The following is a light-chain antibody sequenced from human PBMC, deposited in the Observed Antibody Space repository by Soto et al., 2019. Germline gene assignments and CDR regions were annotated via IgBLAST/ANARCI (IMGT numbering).Light chain of an antibody. CDR2: DAS. CDR3: QQYNGSPPWT. V-gene: IGKV3-11*01. Sequence: EIVLTQSPATLSLSPGERATLSCRASQSVSSYLAWYQQKPGQAPRLLIYDASNRATGIPARFSGSGSGTDFTLTISSLQSEDFAHYYCQQYNGSPPWTFGQGARVEIK. CDR1: QSVSSY. J-gene: IGKJ1*01.